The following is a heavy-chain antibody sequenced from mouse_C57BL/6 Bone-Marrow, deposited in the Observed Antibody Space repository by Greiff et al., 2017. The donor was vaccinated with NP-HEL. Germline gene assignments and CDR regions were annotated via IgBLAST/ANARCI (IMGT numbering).Heavy chain of an antibody. V-gene: IGHV1-80*01. Sequence: VQLQQSGAELVKPGASVKISCKASGYAFSSYWMNWVKQRPGKGLEWIGQIYPGDGDTNYNGKFKGKATLTADKSSSTAYMQLSSLTSEDSAVYFCATDYYGSSYWWYFDVWGTGTTVTVSS. CDR3: ATDYYGSSYWWYFDV. J-gene: IGHJ1*03. CDR1: GYAFSSYW. CDR2: IYPGDGDT. D-gene: IGHD1-1*01.